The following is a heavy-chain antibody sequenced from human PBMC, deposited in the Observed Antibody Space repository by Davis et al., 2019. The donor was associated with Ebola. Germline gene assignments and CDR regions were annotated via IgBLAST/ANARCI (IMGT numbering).Heavy chain of an antibody. CDR1: AFTFSSDW. V-gene: IGHV3-23*01. CDR3: AQGSSPDN. J-gene: IGHJ4*02. D-gene: IGHD6-6*01. CDR2: VSISGRDT. Sequence: PGGSLRLSCAASAFTFSSDWIHWVRQAPGEGLQWVSTVSISGRDTYYIDSVMGRFTVSRDNSKNTVFLQMNSLRAEDTAHYYCAQGSSPDNWGPGTLVTVSS.